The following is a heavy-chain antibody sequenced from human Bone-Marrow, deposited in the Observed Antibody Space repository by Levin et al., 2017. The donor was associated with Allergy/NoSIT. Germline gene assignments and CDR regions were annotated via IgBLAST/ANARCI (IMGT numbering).Heavy chain of an antibody. J-gene: IGHJ5*02. CDR1: GFTVSSNY. D-gene: IGHD6-6*01. V-gene: IGHV3-53*01. CDR3: ARDLGGIAARPWFDP. Sequence: GESLKISCAASGFTVSSNYMSWVRQAPGKGLEWVSVIYSGGSTYYADSVKGRFTISRDNSKNTLYLQMNSLRAEDTAVYYCARDLGGIAARPWFDPWGQGTLVTVSS. CDR2: IYSGGST.